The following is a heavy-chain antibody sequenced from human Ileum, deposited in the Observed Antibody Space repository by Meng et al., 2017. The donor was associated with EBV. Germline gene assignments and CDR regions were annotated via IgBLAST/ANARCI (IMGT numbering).Heavy chain of an antibody. CDR2: IYHSGST. Sequence: VQLEDSGPGLVKPSGTLSLTCAVSGGSISSSNWWSWVRQPSGKGLEWIGEIYHSGSTNYNPSLKSRVTISVDKSKNQFSLKLSSVTAADTAVYYCASFPPPGKQWLVTDYWGQGTLVTVSS. CDR3: ASFPPPGKQWLVTDY. J-gene: IGHJ4*02. V-gene: IGHV4-4*02. D-gene: IGHD6-19*01. CDR1: GGSISSSNW.